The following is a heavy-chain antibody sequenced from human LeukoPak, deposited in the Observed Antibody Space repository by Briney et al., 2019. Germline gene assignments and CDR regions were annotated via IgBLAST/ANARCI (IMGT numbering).Heavy chain of an antibody. CDR1: GGSISSYY. D-gene: IGHD5-18*01. CDR3: ARDLTANWFDP. J-gene: IGHJ5*02. Sequence: SETLSLTCTVSGGSISSYYWSWIRQPPGKGLEWIGYIYYSGSTNYNPSLKSRVTISVDTSKNQFSLELSSVTAADTAVSYCARDLTANWFDPWGQGTLVTVSS. CDR2: IYYSGST. V-gene: IGHV4-59*01.